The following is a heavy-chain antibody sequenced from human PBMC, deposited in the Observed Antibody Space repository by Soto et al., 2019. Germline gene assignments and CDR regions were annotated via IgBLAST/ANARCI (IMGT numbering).Heavy chain of an antibody. D-gene: IGHD2-2*01. V-gene: IGHV3-23*01. J-gene: IGHJ4*02. CDR1: GFTFSSSA. CDR3: AKGSGSARPYYFDY. CDR2: ITGGGGGT. Sequence: PGESLKISCAASGFTFSSSAMSWVRRAPGEGLEWVSAITGGGGGTYYADSVKGRFTISRDNSKNTLYLQMYSLRAEDTAVYYCAKGSGSARPYYFDYWGQGTLVTVSS.